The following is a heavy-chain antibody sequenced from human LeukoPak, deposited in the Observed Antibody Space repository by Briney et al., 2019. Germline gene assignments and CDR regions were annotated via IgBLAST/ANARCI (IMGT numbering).Heavy chain of an antibody. CDR2: IYSGGDT. V-gene: IGHV3-53*01. CDR3: ARWYCTTTSCYYDY. CDR1: GFSVSNNY. Sequence: PGGSLRLSCAASGFSVSNNYMSWVRQAAGKGLEWVSFIYSGGDTKYADSVRGRFTISRDNSKNTLFLQMNSLRAEDTAVYYCARWYCTTTSCYYDYWGQGTLVTVSS. D-gene: IGHD2-2*01. J-gene: IGHJ4*02.